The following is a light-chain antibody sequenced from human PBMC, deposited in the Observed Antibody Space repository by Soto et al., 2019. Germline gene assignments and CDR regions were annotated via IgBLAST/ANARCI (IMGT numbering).Light chain of an antibody. V-gene: IGLV2-14*01. J-gene: IGLJ1*01. CDR2: EVS. CDR1: SSDVGGYNY. Sequence: QSVLTQPASVSGSPGQSITISRTGTSSDVGGYNYVSWYQQHPGKAPKLMIYEVSKRPSGVSNRFSGSKSGNTASLTISGLQAEDEADYYCSSYTSSSTYVFGTGTKVTVL. CDR3: SSYTSSSTYV.